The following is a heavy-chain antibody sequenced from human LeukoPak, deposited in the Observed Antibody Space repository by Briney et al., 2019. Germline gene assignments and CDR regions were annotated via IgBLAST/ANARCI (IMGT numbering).Heavy chain of an antibody. Sequence: ASVKVSCKASGYTFTRYGVSWVRQAPGQGLEWMGWIRGDNGNTNYAQNFQGRVTMTTDTPSSTAYMEVRSLRSDDTAVYYCARTYYYDSSGYCDAFDIWGQGTMVTVSS. CDR1: GYTFTRYG. D-gene: IGHD3-22*01. J-gene: IGHJ3*02. V-gene: IGHV1-18*01. CDR3: ARTYYYDSSGYCDAFDI. CDR2: IRGDNGNT.